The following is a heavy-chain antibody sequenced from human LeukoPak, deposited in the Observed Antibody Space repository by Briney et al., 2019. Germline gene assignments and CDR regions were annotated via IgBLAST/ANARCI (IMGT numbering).Heavy chain of an antibody. V-gene: IGHV1-2*02. D-gene: IGHD1-26*01. CDR3: ARGGAGSYTYYFDF. CDR2: INPNSGGT. CDR1: GYTFTGYY. J-gene: IGHJ4*02. Sequence: ASVKVSCKASGYTFTGYYMHWVRQAPGQGLEWMGWINPNSGGTNYAQNFQGGVTMTRDTSISTAYMELSRLRSDDTAVYYCARGGAGSYTYYFDFWGQGTLVIVSS.